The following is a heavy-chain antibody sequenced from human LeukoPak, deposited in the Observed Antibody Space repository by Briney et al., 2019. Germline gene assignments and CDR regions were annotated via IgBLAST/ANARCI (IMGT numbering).Heavy chain of an antibody. Sequence: PGGSLRLSCAASGFTFSSYWMHWVRQAPGRGLVWVSRINNDGSSTSYADSVKGRFTISRDNAKNTLHLQMNSLRAEDTAVYYCARVRSAAAVDHWGQGTLVTVSS. CDR2: INNDGSST. V-gene: IGHV3-74*01. J-gene: IGHJ4*02. CDR1: GFTFSSYW. CDR3: ARVRSAAAVDH.